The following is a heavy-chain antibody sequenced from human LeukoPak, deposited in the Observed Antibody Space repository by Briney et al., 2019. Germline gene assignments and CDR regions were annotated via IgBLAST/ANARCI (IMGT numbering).Heavy chain of an antibody. CDR2: IWSDSADI. Sequence: GGSLRLSCAASGFIFSRYTINWVRQAPGKGLEWVSSIWSDSADIHYADSVKGRFTISRDNAKNSLYLQMDSLRAEDSAVYYCARDFFHSDISRPFDYWGQGTLVTVSS. J-gene: IGHJ4*02. CDR3: ARDFFHSDISRPFDY. V-gene: IGHV3-21*01. CDR1: GFIFSRYT. D-gene: IGHD3-3*02.